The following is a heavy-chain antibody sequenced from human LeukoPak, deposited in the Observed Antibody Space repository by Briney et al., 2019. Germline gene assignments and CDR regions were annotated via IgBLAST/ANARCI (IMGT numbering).Heavy chain of an antibody. Sequence: ASVKVSCKASGYTFSSHYISWVRQAPGQGLEWIGWISAYNGKTSYAQKLQGRVTMTTDTSTSTAYMDLRSLRSDGTAVYYCARSGYSCGHGDYWGQGTLVTVSS. CDR2: ISAYNGKT. CDR3: ARSGYSCGHGDY. J-gene: IGHJ4*02. D-gene: IGHD5-18*01. V-gene: IGHV1-18*04. CDR1: GYTFSSHY.